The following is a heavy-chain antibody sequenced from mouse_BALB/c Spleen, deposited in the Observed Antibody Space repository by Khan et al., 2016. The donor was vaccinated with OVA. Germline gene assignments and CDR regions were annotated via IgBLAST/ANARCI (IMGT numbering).Heavy chain of an antibody. CDR3: ARDGSRYNYAMDY. CDR2: INYSGST. CDR1: GYSITSDYA. J-gene: IGHJ4*01. D-gene: IGHD2-3*01. Sequence: EVQLVESGPGLVNPSQSLSLTCTVTGYSITSDYAWNWIRQFPGNKLEWMGYINYSGSTNYNPALKSRISITRDTSKNQFFLQLSSVTTEDTATXYCARDGSRYNYAMDYWGQGTSVTVSP. V-gene: IGHV3-2*02.